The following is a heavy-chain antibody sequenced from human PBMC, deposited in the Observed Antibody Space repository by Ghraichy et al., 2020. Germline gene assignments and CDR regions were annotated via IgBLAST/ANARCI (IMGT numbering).Heavy chain of an antibody. CDR2: INHSGST. J-gene: IGHJ6*02. CDR3: ARHGGSGSYYYYYYYGMDV. CDR1: GGSFSGYY. V-gene: IGHV4-34*01. Sequence: SQTLSLTCAVYGGSFSGYYWSWIRQPPGKGLEWIGEINHSGSTNYNPSLKSRVTISVDTSKNQFSLKLSSVTAADTAVYYCARHGGSGSYYYYYYYGMDVWGHGTTVTVSS. D-gene: IGHD3-10*01.